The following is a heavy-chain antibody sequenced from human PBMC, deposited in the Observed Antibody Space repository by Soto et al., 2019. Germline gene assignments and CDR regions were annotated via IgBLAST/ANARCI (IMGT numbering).Heavy chain of an antibody. Sequence: ASVKVSCKASGYTFTSYYMHWVRQAPGQGLEWMGIINPSGGSTSYAQKFQGRVTMTRDTSTSTVYMELSSLRSEDTAVYYCARDLPDLAAAGWAHYYNSMDVWGQRTRVTVSS. CDR2: INPSGGST. J-gene: IGHJ6*02. V-gene: IGHV1-46*01. D-gene: IGHD6-13*01. CDR3: ARDLPDLAAAGWAHYYNSMDV. CDR1: GYTFTSYY.